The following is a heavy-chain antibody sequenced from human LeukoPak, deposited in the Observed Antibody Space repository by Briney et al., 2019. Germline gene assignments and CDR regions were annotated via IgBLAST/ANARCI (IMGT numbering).Heavy chain of an antibody. V-gene: IGHV3-7*03. CDR1: GFTFSSYW. CDR2: INQDGTEK. J-gene: IGHJ4*02. D-gene: IGHD6-13*01. CDR3: GGGPLEGAAGTW. Sequence: PGGSLRLSCAASGFTFSSYWMSWVRQAPGEGLEWVAKINQDGTEKAYVDSVRGRFTISRDNAKNSLFLQMNSLRAEDTAVYYCGGGPLEGAAGTWWGQGTLVTVSS.